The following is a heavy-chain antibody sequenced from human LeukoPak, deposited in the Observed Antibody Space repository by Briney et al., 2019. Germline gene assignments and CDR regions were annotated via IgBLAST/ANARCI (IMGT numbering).Heavy chain of an antibody. CDR3: AKRVTGTTNYFDY. V-gene: IGHV3-23*01. D-gene: IGHD1-7*01. J-gene: IGHJ4*02. CDR2: VSGSGGST. Sequence: PGGSLRLSCAASGFTFSSHAMSWVRQAPGKGLEWVSGVSGSGGSTYYADSVKGRFTIPRDNSKNTLYLQMNSLRAEDTAVYYCAKRVTGTTNYFDYWGQGTLVTVSS. CDR1: GFTFSSHA.